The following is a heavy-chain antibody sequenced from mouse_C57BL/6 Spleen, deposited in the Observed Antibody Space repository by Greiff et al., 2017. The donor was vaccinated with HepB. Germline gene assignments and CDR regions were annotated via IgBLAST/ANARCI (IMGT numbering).Heavy chain of an antibody. D-gene: IGHD1-1*01. V-gene: IGHV1-61*01. Sequence: VQLQQPGAELVRPGSSVKLSCKASGYTFTSYWMDWVKQRPGQGLEWIGNIYPSDSETHYNQKFKDKATLTVDKSSSTAYMQLSSLTSGDSAVYYCARGGSTLDYWGQGTTLTVSS. CDR1: GYTFTSYW. CDR3: ARGGSTLDY. CDR2: IYPSDSET. J-gene: IGHJ2*01.